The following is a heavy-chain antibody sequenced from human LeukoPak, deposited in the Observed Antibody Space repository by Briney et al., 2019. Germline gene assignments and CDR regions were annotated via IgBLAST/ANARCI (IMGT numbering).Heavy chain of an antibody. V-gene: IGHV3-21*01. Sequence: GGSLRLSCAASGFTFSSYSMNWVRQAPRKGLEWVSSISSSSSYIYYADSVKGRFTISRDNAKNSLYLQMNSLRAEDTAVYYCARVYSSSWYDEYYFDYWGQGTLVTVSS. CDR1: GFTFSSYS. CDR3: ARVYSSSWYDEYYFDY. D-gene: IGHD6-13*01. J-gene: IGHJ4*02. CDR2: ISSSSSYI.